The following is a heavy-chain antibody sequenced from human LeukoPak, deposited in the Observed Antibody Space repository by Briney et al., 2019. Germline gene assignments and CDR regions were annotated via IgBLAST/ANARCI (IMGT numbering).Heavy chain of an antibody. J-gene: IGHJ3*02. V-gene: IGHV4-59*02. Sequence: SETLSLTCTVSGGSVSSYFWTWIRQPPGRGLEWIGYIYFTGNTNYNPSLESRVTLSVDTSKNQFSLKLSSVAAADTAVYFCASSISPENLDMWGPGTMVTVSS. CDR2: IYFTGNT. D-gene: IGHD1-14*01. CDR3: ASSISPENLDM. CDR1: GGSVSSYF.